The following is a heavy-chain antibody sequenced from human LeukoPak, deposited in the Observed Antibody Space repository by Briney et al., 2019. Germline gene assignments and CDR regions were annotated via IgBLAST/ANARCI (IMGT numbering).Heavy chain of an antibody. CDR2: IYHTGSA. CDR3: ARYCTSTTCILRGFDY. J-gene: IGHJ4*02. V-gene: IGHV4-38-2*01. D-gene: IGHD2-2*01. CDR1: GYSFTSGHD. Sequence: SETLSLTCSVSGYSFTSGHDWGWIRQPPGKGLEWIANIYHTGSAHYNPSLKSRVTISVDTSKNQFSLKLSSVTAADTAVYYSARYCTSTTCILRGFDYWGQGTLVTVSS.